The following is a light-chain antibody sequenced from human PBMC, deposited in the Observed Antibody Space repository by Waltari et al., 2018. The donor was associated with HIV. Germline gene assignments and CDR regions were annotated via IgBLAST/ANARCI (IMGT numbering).Light chain of an antibody. Sequence: QSVLTQPPSVSGAPGPRVTVSCTGSDSNIGAGYEVLWYQQPLGTAPQLLTFATDTRPSGVPDRFSGSKSGTSAALAITGLQAEDEADYYCQSYDNSLSGWVFGGGTKLTV. CDR1: DSNIGAGYE. CDR3: QSYDNSLSGWV. J-gene: IGLJ3*02. V-gene: IGLV1-40*01. CDR2: ATD.